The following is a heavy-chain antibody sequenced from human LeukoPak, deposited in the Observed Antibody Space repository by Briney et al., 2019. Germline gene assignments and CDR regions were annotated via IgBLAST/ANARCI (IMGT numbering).Heavy chain of an antibody. J-gene: IGHJ4*02. CDR2: ISYDGSNK. CDR1: GFTFSSYA. D-gene: IGHD2-2*01. V-gene: IGHV3-30-3*01. Sequence: GRSLRLSCAASGFTFSSYAMHWVRQAPGKGLEWVAVISYDGSNKYYADSVKGRFTISRDNSKNSLYLQMNSLRAEDTAVYYCARESPSYCSSTSCYEGFGYWGQGTLVTVSS. CDR3: ARESPSYCSSTSCYEGFGY.